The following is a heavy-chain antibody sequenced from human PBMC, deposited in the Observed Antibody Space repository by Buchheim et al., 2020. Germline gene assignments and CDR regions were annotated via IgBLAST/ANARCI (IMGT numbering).Heavy chain of an antibody. Sequence: EVQLVESGGGLVQPGGSLRLSCAASGFTFSSYWMVWVRQAPGKGLLYVSDLNGDGSTTRYADSVRGRFTISSDNDKTPLYLQMTSLRVEDTAVYYCVRDKDRSFDYWGQGTL. CDR3: VRDKDRSFDY. J-gene: IGHJ4*02. V-gene: IGHV3-74*01. CDR2: LNGDGSTT. CDR1: GFTFSSYW.